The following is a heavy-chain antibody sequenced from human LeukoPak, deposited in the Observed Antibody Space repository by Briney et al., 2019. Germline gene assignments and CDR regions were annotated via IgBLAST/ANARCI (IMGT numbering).Heavy chain of an antibody. CDR1: GFTFRSYA. CDR2: ISGSGGST. J-gene: IGHJ4*02. V-gene: IGHV3-23*01. Sequence: GGSLRLSCAASGFTFRSYAMSWVRQAPGKGLEWVSAISGSGGSTYYADSVKGRFTISRDNSKNTLYLQMNSLRAEDMAVYYCAVTYYDFWSGYPDYWGQGTLVTVSS. D-gene: IGHD3-3*01. CDR3: AVTYYDFWSGYPDY.